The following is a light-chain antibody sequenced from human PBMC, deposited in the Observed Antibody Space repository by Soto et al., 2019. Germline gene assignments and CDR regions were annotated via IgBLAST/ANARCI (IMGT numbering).Light chain of an antibody. V-gene: IGKV2-28*01. Sequence: DLVMTQSPLSLPVTPGEPASMSCRSSQSLLHSNGYKYLDWYLQKPGQSPQLLIYLGSNRASGVPDRFNGSGSGTDFTLKISRVEAEDVGVYYCMQGLQTPSFGQGTKLEIK. CDR2: LGS. J-gene: IGKJ2*01. CDR1: QSLLHSNGYKY. CDR3: MQGLQTPS.